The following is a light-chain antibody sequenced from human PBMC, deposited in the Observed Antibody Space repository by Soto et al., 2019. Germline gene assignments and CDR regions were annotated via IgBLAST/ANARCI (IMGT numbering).Light chain of an antibody. J-gene: IGKJ2*01. V-gene: IGKV2-30*01. CDR2: KVS. CDR3: MQGTHWLYT. CDR1: QSLVDSDGNTY. Sequence: DVVMTQSPLSLPVTLGQAASISCRSSQSLVDSDGNTYLNWFQQRPGQAPRRLVYKVSNRDSGVPDRFSGSGSGTDFTLKISRVEAEDVGVYYCMQGTHWLYTFGQGTKLEI.